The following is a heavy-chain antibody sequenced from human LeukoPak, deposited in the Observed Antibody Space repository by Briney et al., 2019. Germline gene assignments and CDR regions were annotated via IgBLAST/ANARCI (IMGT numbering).Heavy chain of an antibody. D-gene: IGHD3-10*01. CDR2: ISWNSGSI. CDR3: AKSPGVNSAPFDP. Sequence: GGSLRLSCAASGFTFDDYAMHWVRQAPGKGLEWVSGISWNSGSIGYADSVKGRFTISRGNAKNSLYLQMNSLRAEDMALYYCAKSPGVNSAPFDPWGQGTLVAVSS. V-gene: IGHV3-9*03. J-gene: IGHJ5*02. CDR1: GFTFDDYA.